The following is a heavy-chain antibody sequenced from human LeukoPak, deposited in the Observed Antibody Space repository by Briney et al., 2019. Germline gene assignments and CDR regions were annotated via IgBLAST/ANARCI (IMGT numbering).Heavy chain of an antibody. Sequence: SETLSLTCTVSGGSISSYYWSWIRQPPGKGPEWIGYIYYSGSTNYNPSLKSRVTISVDTSKNQFSLKLSSVTAADTAVYYCARTTLIGRGVVLTNWFDPWGQGTLVTVSS. J-gene: IGHJ5*02. V-gene: IGHV4-59*01. D-gene: IGHD3-10*01. CDR2: IYYSGST. CDR3: ARTTLIGRGVVLTNWFDP. CDR1: GGSISSYY.